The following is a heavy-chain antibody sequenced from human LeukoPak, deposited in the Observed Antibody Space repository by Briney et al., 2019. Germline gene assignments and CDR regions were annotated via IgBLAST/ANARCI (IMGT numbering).Heavy chain of an antibody. V-gene: IGHV5-10-1*01. J-gene: IGHJ4*02. CDR1: GYSFTTYW. CDR3: ARYYGDYGYYFDY. CDR2: IDPSDSYT. D-gene: IGHD4-17*01. Sequence: GESLKISCKGSGYSFTTYWIGWVRQMPGKGLEWMGRIDPSDSYTNYSPSFQGHVTISADKSISTAYLQWSSLKASDTAMYYCARYYGDYGYYFDYWGQGTLVTVSS.